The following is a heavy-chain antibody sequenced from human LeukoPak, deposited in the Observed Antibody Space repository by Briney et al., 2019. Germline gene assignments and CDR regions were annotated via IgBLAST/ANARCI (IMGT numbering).Heavy chain of an antibody. V-gene: IGHV3-11*04. J-gene: IGHJ4*02. CDR3: AWGGMAAFDS. Sequence: GGSLRLSCVASGFMIDDHGMSWIRQAPGKGLEWVAYISSSGNTRYYADSVKGRFTISRDNAKNSLYLQMNSLRAEDTAVYYCAWGGMAAFDSWGQGTLVTVSS. CDR1: GFMIDDHG. D-gene: IGHD3-16*01. CDR2: ISSSGNTR.